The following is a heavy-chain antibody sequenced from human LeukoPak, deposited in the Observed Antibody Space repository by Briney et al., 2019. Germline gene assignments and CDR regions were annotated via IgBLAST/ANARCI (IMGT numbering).Heavy chain of an antibody. CDR1: GGSISSGGYS. CDR2: IYYSGST. V-gene: IGHV4-31*03. CDR3: ARDVGSSSWSFDY. Sequence: PSQTLSLTCTVSGGSISSGGYSWSWLRQHPGKGLEWIGYIYYSGSTYYNPSLKSRVTISVDTSKNQFSLKLSSVTAADAAVYYCARDVGSSSWSFDYWGQGTLVTVSS. J-gene: IGHJ4*02. D-gene: IGHD6-13*01.